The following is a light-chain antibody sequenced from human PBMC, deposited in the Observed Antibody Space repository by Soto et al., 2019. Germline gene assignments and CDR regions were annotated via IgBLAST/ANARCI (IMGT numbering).Light chain of an antibody. CDR1: QSISTN. CDR3: QQYGSWPPTWS. V-gene: IGKV3-15*01. J-gene: IGKJ1*01. CDR2: GAS. Sequence: EVVMTQSPATLSVSPGERATLSCRASQSISTNLAWYQQKPGQAPRLLMYGASTRATGVPARFSGSGSGTEFTLTISSLQSEDFEVYSCQQYGSWPPTWSFGQGTKVEVK.